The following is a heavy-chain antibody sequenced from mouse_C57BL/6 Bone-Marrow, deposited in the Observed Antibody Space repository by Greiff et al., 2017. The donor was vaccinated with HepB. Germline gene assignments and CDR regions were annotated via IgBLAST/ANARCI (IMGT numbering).Heavy chain of an antibody. CDR1: GFTFTDYY. CDR2: IRNKANGYTT. D-gene: IGHD2-4*01. V-gene: IGHV7-3*01. CDR3: ARYGVYDYSWFAY. Sequence: EVKLMESGGGLVQPGGSLSLSCAASGFTFTDYYMSWVRQPPGKALEWLGFIRNKANGYTTEYSASVKGRFTISRDNSQSILYLQMNALRAEDSATYYCARYGVYDYSWFAYWGQGTLVTVSA. J-gene: IGHJ3*01.